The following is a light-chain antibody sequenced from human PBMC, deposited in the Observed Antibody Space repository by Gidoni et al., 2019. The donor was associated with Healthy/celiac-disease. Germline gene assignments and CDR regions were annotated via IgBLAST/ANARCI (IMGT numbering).Light chain of an antibody. CDR1: QSVSSSY. J-gene: IGKJ1*01. CDR3: QQYGSSPGT. Sequence: EMVLTQSPGPRSLSPGERATLSCRASQSVSSSYLAGYQQKPGQAPRLLIYGASSRATGIPDRFSGSGSATDFTLTISRLEPEDFAVYYCQQYGSSPGTFGQGTKVEIK. V-gene: IGKV3-20*01. CDR2: GAS.